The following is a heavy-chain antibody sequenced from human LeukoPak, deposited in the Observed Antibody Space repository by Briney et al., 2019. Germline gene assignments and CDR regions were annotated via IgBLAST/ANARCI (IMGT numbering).Heavy chain of an antibody. CDR2: IYYSGST. CDR1: GGSISSGDYY. J-gene: IGHJ4*02. Sequence: SETLSLTCIVSGGSISSGDYYWSWIRQPPGKGLEWIGYIYYSGSTYYNPSLKSRVTISVDTSKNQFSLKLSSVTAADTAVYYCARDCWGYCSGGQHPRDYWGQGTLVTVSS. CDR3: ARDCWGYCSGGQHPRDY. D-gene: IGHD2-15*01. V-gene: IGHV4-30-4*01.